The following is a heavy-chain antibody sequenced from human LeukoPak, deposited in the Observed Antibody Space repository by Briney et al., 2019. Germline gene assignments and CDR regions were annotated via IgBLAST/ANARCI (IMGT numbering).Heavy chain of an antibody. Sequence: GGSLRLSCAASGFAFTTFPMHWVRQPPGKGLEWVAVISYDGTDKYYADSVKGRFTISRDNSKSTLYLQMDSLRAEDTAVYYCASPNSMAGTHYFHYWGQGTLVTVSS. CDR2: ISYDGTDK. V-gene: IGHV3-30*04. D-gene: IGHD6-19*01. CDR1: GFAFTTFP. J-gene: IGHJ4*02. CDR3: ASPNSMAGTHYFHY.